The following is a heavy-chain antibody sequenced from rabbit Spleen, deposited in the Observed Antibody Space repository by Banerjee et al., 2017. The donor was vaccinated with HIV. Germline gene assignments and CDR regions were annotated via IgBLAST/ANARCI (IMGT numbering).Heavy chain of an antibody. CDR3: VRDLGYDDYSEKGYFNL. CDR2: IDPIFGIT. Sequence: HLKESGGGLVQPGGSLKLSCTASGFTLSSYYMNWVRQAPGKGLEWIGYIDPIFGITYYANWVNGRFSISRENAQNTVFLQMTSLTAADTATYFCVRDLGYDDYSEKGYFNLWGQGTLVTVS. J-gene: IGHJ4*01. V-gene: IGHV1S7*01. CDR1: GFTLSSYY. D-gene: IGHD2-1*01.